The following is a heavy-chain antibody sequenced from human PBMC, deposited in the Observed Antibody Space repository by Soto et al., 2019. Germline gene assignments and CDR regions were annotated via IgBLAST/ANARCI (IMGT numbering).Heavy chain of an antibody. J-gene: IGHJ4*02. Sequence: SETLSLTCTVSGGSISSSSYYWGWIRQPPGKGREWIGSIYYSGSTYYNPSLKSRVTISVHTSKNQLSLKLSSVTAADTAVYYCASPPRRYSSSLYYFDYWGQGTLVTVSS. CDR1: GGSISSSSYY. D-gene: IGHD6-6*01. V-gene: IGHV4-39*01. CDR3: ASPPRRYSSSLYYFDY. CDR2: IYYSGST.